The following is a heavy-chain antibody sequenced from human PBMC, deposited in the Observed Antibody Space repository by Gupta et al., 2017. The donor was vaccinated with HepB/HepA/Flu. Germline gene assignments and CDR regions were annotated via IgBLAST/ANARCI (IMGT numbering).Heavy chain of an antibody. CDR1: GGSISSSSYY. D-gene: IGHD3-22*01. V-gene: IGHV4-39*01. CDR3: ARHLSGKHYYDSSGYYWYFDL. Sequence: QLQLQESGPGLVKPSETLSLTCTVSGGSISSSSYYWGWIRQPPGKGLEWIGSIYYSGSTYYNPSLKSRVTISVDTSKNQFSLKLSSVTAADTAVYYCARHLSGKHYYDSSGYYWYFDLWGRGTLVTVSS. J-gene: IGHJ2*01. CDR2: IYYSGST.